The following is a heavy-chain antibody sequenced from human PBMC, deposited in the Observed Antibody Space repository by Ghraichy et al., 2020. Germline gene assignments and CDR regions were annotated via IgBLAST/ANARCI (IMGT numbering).Heavy chain of an antibody. CDR1: EFTFSRYT. J-gene: IGHJ6*02. D-gene: IGHD5-18*01. Sequence: GESLNISCAASEFTFSRYTMNWVRQAPGKGLEWVSSINYSSRFIFYADSVKGRFTISRDNGKNSLYLQMNSLRVEDTAVYYCARDASVPGYSYGRPLYGMDVWGQGTTVTVSS. CDR2: INYSSRFI. CDR3: ARDASVPGYSYGRPLYGMDV. V-gene: IGHV3-21*01.